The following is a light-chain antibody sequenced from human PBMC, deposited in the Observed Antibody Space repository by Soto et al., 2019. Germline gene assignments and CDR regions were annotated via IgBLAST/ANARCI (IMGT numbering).Light chain of an antibody. CDR1: ESVLYSFTNRNY. J-gene: IGKJ1*01. Sequence: DSVMTQSPDSLALSLGESVTINCKSSESVLYSFTNRNYLAWYQLKPGQPPKLLISWASTRESGVPDRFSGSVSGTDFTLTISSLQAEDVAVYCCQQYHTTPLTFGQGTKVEV. CDR3: QQYHTTPLT. CDR2: WAS. V-gene: IGKV4-1*01.